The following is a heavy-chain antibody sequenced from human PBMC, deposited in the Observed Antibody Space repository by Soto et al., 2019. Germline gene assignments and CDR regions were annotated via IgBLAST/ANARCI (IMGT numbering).Heavy chain of an antibody. V-gene: IGHV3-33*01. J-gene: IGHJ6*02. CDR1: GFTFSSYG. CDR2: IWYDGSNK. Sequence: GGSLRLSCAASGFTFSSYGMHWVRQAPGKGLEWVAVIWYDGSNKYYADSVKGRFTISRDNSKNTLYLQMNSLRAEDTAVYYCARDWEDYGGNSEEGYYYYGMDVWGQGTTVTVSS. CDR3: ARDWEDYGGNSEEGYYYYGMDV. D-gene: IGHD4-17*01.